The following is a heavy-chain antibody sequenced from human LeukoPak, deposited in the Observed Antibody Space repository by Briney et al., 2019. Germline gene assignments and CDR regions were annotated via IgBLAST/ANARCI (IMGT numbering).Heavy chain of an antibody. CDR2: ISGSGDST. Sequence: GGSLRLSCAASLFTFSSYAMSWVRQAPGKGLEWVPGISGSGDSTYYGDSAKGRFTISRDNSKNTLYLQMNSLRAEDTAVYYCAKRYSSSWYDYYYMDVWGKGTTVAISS. V-gene: IGHV3-23*01. D-gene: IGHD6-13*01. J-gene: IGHJ6*03. CDR3: AKRYSSSWYDYYYMDV. CDR1: LFTFSSYA.